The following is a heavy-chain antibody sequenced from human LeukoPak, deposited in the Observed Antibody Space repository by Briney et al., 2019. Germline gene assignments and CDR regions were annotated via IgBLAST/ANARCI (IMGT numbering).Heavy chain of an antibody. V-gene: IGHV4-4*07. D-gene: IGHD2-15*01. J-gene: IGHJ6*02. CDR3: ARGPCSGGSCHMDV. CDR2: IYTSGST. Sequence: PSETLSLTCTVSGGSISSYYWSWIRQPAGKGLEWIGRIYTSGSTNYNPSLKSRVTMSVDTSKNQFSLKLSSVTAADTAVYYCARGPCSGGSCHMDVWGRGTTVTVSS. CDR1: GGSISSYY.